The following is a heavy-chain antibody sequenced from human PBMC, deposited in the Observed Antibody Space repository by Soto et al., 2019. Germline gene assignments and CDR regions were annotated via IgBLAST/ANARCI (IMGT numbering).Heavy chain of an antibody. J-gene: IGHJ4*02. CDR2: IIPLSGAA. V-gene: IGHV1-69*06. CDR1: GGSFNSYP. D-gene: IGHD3-22*01. Sequence: QVQLVQSGAEVKKPGSSVKVSCKASGGSFNSYPISWVRQVPGQGLEWMGGIIPLSGAANYAQNFQGRVTINAEKSTSSVYMGLSRMRSEDTAVYYCARPDSSGNYYLLWGQGTLVTVSS. CDR3: ARPDSSGNYYLL.